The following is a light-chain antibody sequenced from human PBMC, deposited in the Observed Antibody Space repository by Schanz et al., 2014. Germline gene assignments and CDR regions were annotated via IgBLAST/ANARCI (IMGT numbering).Light chain of an antibody. CDR3: CSYAGTYTV. V-gene: IGLV2-8*01. J-gene: IGLJ2*01. Sequence: QSVLTQPPSASGSPGQSVTISCTGTSSDVGGYDYVSWYQQHPGKAPKLMIYEVSKRPSGVPDRFSGSRSGSTASLTISGLQAADEADYYCCSYAGTYTVFGGGTKLTVL. CDR2: EVS. CDR1: SSDVGGYDY.